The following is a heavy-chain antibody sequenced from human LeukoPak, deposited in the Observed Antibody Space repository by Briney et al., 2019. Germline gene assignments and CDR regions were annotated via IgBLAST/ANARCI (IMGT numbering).Heavy chain of an antibody. CDR2: IYYSGST. CDR1: GGSISSGGYY. D-gene: IGHD1-26*01. CDR3: ARDGRRSSDAFDI. Sequence: SETLSLTCTVSGGSISSGGYYWSWIRQHPGKGLECIGYIYYSGSTYYNPSLKSRVTISVDTSKNQFSLKLSSVTAADTAVYYCARDGRRSSDAFDIWGQGTMVTVSS. V-gene: IGHV4-31*03. J-gene: IGHJ3*02.